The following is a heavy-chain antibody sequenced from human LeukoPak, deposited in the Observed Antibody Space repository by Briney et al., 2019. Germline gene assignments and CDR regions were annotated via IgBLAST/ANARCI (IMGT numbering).Heavy chain of an antibody. J-gene: IGHJ4*02. CDR1: GFTLRSYV. V-gene: IGHV3-23*01. D-gene: IGHD2-21*02. CDR3: AKDRLLNCRGDCYIFDY. Sequence: GGSLRLSCVASGFTLRSYVMDWVRQTPGKGLEWVSSISGSGDSTFYADSVKGRFSISRDNSKNTLYLQVNGLRTEDTAVYYCAKDRLLNCRGDCYIFDYWGQGTVVTVSS. CDR2: ISGSGDST.